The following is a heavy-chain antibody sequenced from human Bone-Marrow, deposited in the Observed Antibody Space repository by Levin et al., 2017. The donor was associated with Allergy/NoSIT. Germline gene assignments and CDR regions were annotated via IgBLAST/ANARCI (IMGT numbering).Heavy chain of an antibody. J-gene: IGHJ6*02. CDR1: GGSVSSGSYY. D-gene: IGHD3-10*01. Sequence: ASETLSLTCTVSGGSVSSGSYYWSWIRQPPGKGLEWIGYIYYSGSTNYNPSLKSRVTISVDTSKNQFSLKLSSVTAADTAVYYCARELLWFGESPSYYYYGMDVWGQGTTVTVSS. V-gene: IGHV4-61*01. CDR3: ARELLWFGESPSYYYYGMDV. CDR2: IYYSGST.